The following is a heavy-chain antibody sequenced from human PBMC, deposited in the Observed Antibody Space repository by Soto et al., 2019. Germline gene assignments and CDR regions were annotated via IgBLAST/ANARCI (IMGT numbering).Heavy chain of an antibody. CDR2: IWYDGSNK. CDR1: GFTFSSYG. D-gene: IGHD6-19*01. J-gene: IGHJ4*02. Sequence: QVQLVESGGGVVQPGRSLRLSCAASGFTFSSYGMHWVRQAPGKGLEWVAVIWYDGSNKYYADSVKGRFTISRDNSKNPLYLQMISLRSEDTAVYYCARGDIAVGYYFDYWGQGTLVTVSS. CDR3: ARGDIAVGYYFDY. V-gene: IGHV3-33*01.